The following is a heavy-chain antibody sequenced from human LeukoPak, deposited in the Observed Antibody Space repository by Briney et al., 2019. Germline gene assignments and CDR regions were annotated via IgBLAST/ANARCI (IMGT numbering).Heavy chain of an antibody. CDR1: GFTFSSDW. J-gene: IGHJ4*02. CDR3: ARASSRAF. D-gene: IGHD6-13*01. Sequence: GGSLRLSCAASGFTFSSDWMSWVRQAPGKGLEWVANIKLDGSEKYYVDSVKGRFTISRDNAKNSLYLQMNSLRAEDTAVYYCARASSRAFWGQGTLVTVSS. V-gene: IGHV3-7*01. CDR2: IKLDGSEK.